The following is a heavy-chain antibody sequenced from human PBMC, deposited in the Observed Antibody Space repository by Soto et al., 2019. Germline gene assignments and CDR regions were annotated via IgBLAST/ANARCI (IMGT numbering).Heavy chain of an antibody. Sequence: PVRSLRLSSAASGLTFSSYARSWVRQAPGKGLEWVSAISGSGGSTYYADSVKGRFTISRDNSKNTLYLQMNSLRAEDTAVYYFAVQMDHYHYNGMAVWGQGIAVPVSS. J-gene: IGHJ6*02. V-gene: IGHV3-23*01. CDR3: AVQMDHYHYNGMAV. CDR1: GLTFSSYA. CDR2: ISGSGGST. D-gene: IGHD1-1*01.